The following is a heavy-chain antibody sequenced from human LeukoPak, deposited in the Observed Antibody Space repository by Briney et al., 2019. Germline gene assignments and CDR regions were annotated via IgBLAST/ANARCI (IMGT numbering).Heavy chain of an antibody. Sequence: GGSLRLSCAASRFTFSSHGMHWVRQAPGKGLEWVAAIWYDGSNKYYADSVGGRFTISRDNSKNTLYLQMNSLRAEDTAVYYCARGAQVGATDAFDIWGQGTLVTVSS. V-gene: IGHV3-33*01. D-gene: IGHD1-26*01. J-gene: IGHJ3*02. CDR1: RFTFSSHG. CDR2: IWYDGSNK. CDR3: ARGAQVGATDAFDI.